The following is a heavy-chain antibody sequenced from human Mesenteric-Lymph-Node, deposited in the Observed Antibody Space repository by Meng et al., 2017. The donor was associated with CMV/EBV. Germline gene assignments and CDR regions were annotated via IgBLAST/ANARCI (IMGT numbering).Heavy chain of an antibody. CDR3: VGALTGFDYYGLDV. CDR2: IYSGGKT. D-gene: IGHD7-27*01. V-gene: IGHV3-66*02. J-gene: IGHJ6*02. Sequence: LSLTRAASGFTVSSNYMSWVRQAPGKGLQWVSVIYSGGKTYDADSVKGRFTISRDNSKNTLYLQMNSLRAEDTAVYYCVGALTGFDYYGLDVWGQGTTVTVSS. CDR1: GFTVSSNY.